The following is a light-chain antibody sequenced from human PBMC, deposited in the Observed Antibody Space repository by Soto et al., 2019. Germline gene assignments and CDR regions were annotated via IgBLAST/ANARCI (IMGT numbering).Light chain of an antibody. V-gene: IGKV3-15*01. J-gene: IGKJ1*01. CDR2: GAT. CDR3: HQRQRWPRT. CDR1: QSVSIL. Sequence: EIDRTKTTSTVSGSTQGRAALCCRASQSVSILLAWYQQKPGQAPRLLIHGATTRATGIPARFSASGTGTDFTLTISDVQPEDFAVYYCHQRQRWPRTVGQGTKVDIK.